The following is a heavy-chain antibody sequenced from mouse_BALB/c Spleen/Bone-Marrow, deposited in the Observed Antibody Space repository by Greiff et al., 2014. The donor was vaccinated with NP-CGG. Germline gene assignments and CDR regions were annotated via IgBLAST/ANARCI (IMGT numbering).Heavy chain of an antibody. CDR1: GFNIKDTY. D-gene: IGHD1-1*01. Sequence: VQLHQSGAELVKPGASVKLSCAASGFNIKDTYMHWVKQRPEQGLEWIGRIDPANGNTKYDPKFQGKATITADTSSNTAYLQLSSLTSEDTAVYYCAIYYYGSSGFAYWGQGTLVTVSA. V-gene: IGHV14-3*02. CDR2: IDPANGNT. CDR3: AIYYYGSSGFAY. J-gene: IGHJ3*01.